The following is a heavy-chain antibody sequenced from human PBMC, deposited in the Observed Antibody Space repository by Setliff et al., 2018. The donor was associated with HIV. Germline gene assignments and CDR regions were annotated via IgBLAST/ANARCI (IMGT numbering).Heavy chain of an antibody. CDR3: TRDRYSSGWYGMDV. D-gene: IGHD6-19*01. CDR2: IRTKAYGGTT. J-gene: IGHJ6*02. CDR1: GFTFGDYA. V-gene: IGHV3-49*04. Sequence: GGSLRLSCTPSGFTFGDYAMNWVRQAPGKGLEWVGFIRTKAYGGTTEYAASVKGRFTISRDDSKSIAYLQMNSLKTEDTAVYYCTRDRYSSGWYGMDVWGQGTTVTV.